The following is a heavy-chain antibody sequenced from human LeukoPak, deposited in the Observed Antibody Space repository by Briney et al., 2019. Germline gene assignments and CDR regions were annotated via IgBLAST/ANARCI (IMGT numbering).Heavy chain of an antibody. Sequence: SETLSLTCAVSGASFSTGHWWSWVRQPPGGGLPWIGEIFHSGSTNYNPSLKSRVTISVDNSKNQFSLTLTSVTAADTAVYFCAREVGGDFDALDYWGQGTLVTVSS. J-gene: IGHJ4*02. CDR3: AREVGGDFDALDY. CDR2: IFHSGST. D-gene: IGHD4-17*01. V-gene: IGHV4-4*02. CDR1: GASFSTGHW.